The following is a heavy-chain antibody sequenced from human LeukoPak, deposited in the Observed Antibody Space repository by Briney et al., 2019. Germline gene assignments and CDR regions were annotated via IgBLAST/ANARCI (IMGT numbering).Heavy chain of an antibody. V-gene: IGHV1-8*03. CDR2: MNPNSGNT. Sequence: GASVKVSCKASGYTFTSYDINWVRQATGQGLEWMGWMNPNSGNTGYAQKFQGRVTITRNTSISTAYMELSSLRSEDTAVYYCARGRLVVPAVATYYYYYYMDVWGKGTTVTVSS. CDR1: GYTFTSYD. CDR3: ARGRLVVPAVATYYYYYYMDV. J-gene: IGHJ6*03. D-gene: IGHD2-2*01.